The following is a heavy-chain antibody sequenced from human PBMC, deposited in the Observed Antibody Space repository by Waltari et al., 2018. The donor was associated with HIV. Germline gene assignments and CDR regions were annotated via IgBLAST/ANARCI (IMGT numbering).Heavy chain of an antibody. Sequence: QVQLVESGGGVVQPGRSLRLSCAASGFTFSSYGMPWVRQAPGKGLEWVAVIWYDGSNKYYADSVKGRFTISRDNSKNTLYLQMNSLRAEDTAVYYCARGSGYSDYWGQGTLVTVSS. V-gene: IGHV3-33*01. CDR2: IWYDGSNK. CDR1: GFTFSSYG. J-gene: IGHJ4*02. CDR3: ARGSGYSDY. D-gene: IGHD3-22*01.